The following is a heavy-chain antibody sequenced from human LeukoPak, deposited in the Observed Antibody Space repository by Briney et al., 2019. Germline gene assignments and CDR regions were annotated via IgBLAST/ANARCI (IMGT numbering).Heavy chain of an antibody. CDR1: GFIFSHYT. CDR3: AKSDCGSDGCKLLNY. CDR2: INGSGDAT. J-gene: IGHJ4*02. V-gene: IGHV3-23*01. Sequence: GGSLRLSCAASGFIFSHYTMTWVRQAPGKGLEWVSSINGSGDATKYADSVMGRFTISRDNSKNTVSLQMNSLRAEDTAVYYCAKSDCGSDGCKLLNYWGQGTLVTASS. D-gene: IGHD2-21*01.